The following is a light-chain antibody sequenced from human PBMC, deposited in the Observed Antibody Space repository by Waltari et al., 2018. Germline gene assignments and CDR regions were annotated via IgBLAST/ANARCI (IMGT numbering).Light chain of an antibody. CDR2: KDS. V-gene: IGLV3-25*03. Sequence: SYELTQPPSVSVSPGQTARLTCSGDALPQQYAYWYQEKPGQAPVLVIYKDSERPAGIPERFSGSSSGTTVTLTISGVQAEDEADYYCQSADSSGTPVIFGGGTKLTVL. CDR1: ALPQQY. J-gene: IGLJ2*01. CDR3: QSADSSGTPVI.